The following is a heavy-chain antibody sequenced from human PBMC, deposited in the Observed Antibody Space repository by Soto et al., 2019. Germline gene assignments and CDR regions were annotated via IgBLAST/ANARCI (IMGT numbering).Heavy chain of an antibody. V-gene: IGHV4-39*01. D-gene: IGHD1-26*01. J-gene: IGHJ6*02. Sequence: SETLSLTCTVSGGSISGSSYYWGWIRQPPGKGLEWIGSIYYSGSTYYNPSLKSRVTISVDTSKNQFSLKLSSVTAADTAVYYXVGIGSCLLRYYYGMDVWGQGTTVTVSS. CDR1: GGSISGSSYY. CDR3: VGIGSCLLRYYYGMDV. CDR2: IYYSGST.